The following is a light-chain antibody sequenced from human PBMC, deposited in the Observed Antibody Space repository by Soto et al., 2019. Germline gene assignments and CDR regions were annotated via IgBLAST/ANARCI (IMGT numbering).Light chain of an antibody. J-gene: IGLJ2*01. Sequence: QLVLTQPPSVSGAPGQRVTIPCTGSSSNIGSFYDVHWYQQLPGTVPKLLIYGDSNRPSGVPDRFSGSKSGTSASLAITGLQPEDEADYYCQSYDNSLSHVVFGGGTKLTVL. V-gene: IGLV1-40*01. CDR1: SSNIGSFYD. CDR2: GDS. CDR3: QSYDNSLSHVV.